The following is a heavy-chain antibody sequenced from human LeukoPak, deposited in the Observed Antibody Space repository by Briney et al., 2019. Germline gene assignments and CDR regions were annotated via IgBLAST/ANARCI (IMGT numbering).Heavy chain of an antibody. J-gene: IGHJ4*02. CDR1: GYTFTGYY. CDR2: INPNSGGT. Sequence: ASVKVSCKASGYTFTGYYIHWVRQAPGQGLEWMGWINPNSGGTNYAQKFQGRVTMTRDTSINTAYMEVSRLTSDDTAVYYCARATLDYWGQGTLVTVSS. V-gene: IGHV1-2*02. CDR3: ARATLDY.